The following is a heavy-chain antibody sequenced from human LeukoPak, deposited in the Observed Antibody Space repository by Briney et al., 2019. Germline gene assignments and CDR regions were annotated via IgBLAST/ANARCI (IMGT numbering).Heavy chain of an antibody. D-gene: IGHD3-3*01. CDR2: IKQDGSEK. J-gene: IGHJ4*02. CDR1: GFTFSSYW. Sequence: GGSLRLSCAASGFTFSSYWMSWVRQAPGKGLEWVANIKQDGSEKYYVDSMKGRFTISRDNAKNSLYLQMNSLRAEDTAVYYCARGGRFLEWYPLDYWGQGTLVTVSS. CDR3: ARGGRFLEWYPLDY. V-gene: IGHV3-7*01.